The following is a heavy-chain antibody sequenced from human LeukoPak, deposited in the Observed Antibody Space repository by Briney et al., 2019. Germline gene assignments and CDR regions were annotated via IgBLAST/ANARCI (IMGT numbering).Heavy chain of an antibody. CDR2: IYHGGST. Sequence: SETLSLTCAVSGDSIRSTNWWSWVRQSPEKGLEWIGEIYHGGSTNYNPSLKSRVTISVDKSKNHFYLKLISVTAADTAVYYCARRVWGLSGFDYWGRGTLVTVSS. V-gene: IGHV4-4*02. J-gene: IGHJ4*02. CDR1: GDSIRSTNW. D-gene: IGHD3-9*01. CDR3: ARRVWGLSGFDY.